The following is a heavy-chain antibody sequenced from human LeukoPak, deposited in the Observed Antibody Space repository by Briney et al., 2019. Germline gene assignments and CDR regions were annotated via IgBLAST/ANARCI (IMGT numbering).Heavy chain of an antibody. CDR3: TSHAAFDP. CDR1: GFTFSRYA. CDR2: IKSKNVGGTT. J-gene: IGHJ5*02. Sequence: PGGSLRLSCATSGFTFSRYAMNWVRQAPGKGLEWVGRIKSKNVGGTTDYAAPVKGRFTISRDDSKNTVYLQMNSLKIEDTAVYYCTSHAAFDPWGQGTLVTVSS. V-gene: IGHV3-15*01.